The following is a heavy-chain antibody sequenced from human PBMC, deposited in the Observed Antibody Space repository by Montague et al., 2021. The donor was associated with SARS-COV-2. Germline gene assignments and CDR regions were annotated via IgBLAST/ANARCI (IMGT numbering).Heavy chain of an antibody. Sequence: SETLSLTCTVSGGSVSSSSYYWGWIRQPPGKGLEWIGSIYYTGSTYYNLSLKSRVTISVDTSKNQFSLRLSSMTAADTAVYYCARHITGSGNAFDIWGQGTMVTVSS. V-gene: IGHV4-39*01. CDR2: IYYTGST. CDR3: ARHITGSGNAFDI. CDR1: GGSVSSSSYY. J-gene: IGHJ3*02. D-gene: IGHD3-10*01.